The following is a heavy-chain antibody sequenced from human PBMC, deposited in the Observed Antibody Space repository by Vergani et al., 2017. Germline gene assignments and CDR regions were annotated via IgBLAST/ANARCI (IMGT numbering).Heavy chain of an antibody. CDR3: ARGAGVSSSWLWAFDI. J-gene: IGHJ3*02. D-gene: IGHD6-13*01. Sequence: QVQLQESGPGLVKPSQTLSLTCTVSGGSISSGGYYWSWIRQHPGKGLEWIGYIYYSGSTYYNPSLKSRVTISVDTSKNQFSLKLSSVTAADTAVYYCARGAGVSSSWLWAFDIWGQGTMVTVSS. CDR1: GGSISSGGYY. V-gene: IGHV4-31*03. CDR2: IYYSGST.